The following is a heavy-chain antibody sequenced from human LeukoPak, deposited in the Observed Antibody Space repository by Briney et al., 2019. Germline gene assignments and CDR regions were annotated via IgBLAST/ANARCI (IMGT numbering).Heavy chain of an antibody. CDR3: AKDTSGAAVFDY. V-gene: IGHV3-23*01. D-gene: IGHD1-26*01. Sequence: TGGSLRLSCAASGFTFSSYAMXXXRQAPGXXXXXXXAISXSGGSTYXXXSVXGXFTXSXXNSKNTLYLQMNSLRAEDTAVYYCAKDTSGAAVFDYWGQGTLVTVSS. CDR2: ISXSGGST. J-gene: IGHJ4*02. CDR1: GFTFSSYA.